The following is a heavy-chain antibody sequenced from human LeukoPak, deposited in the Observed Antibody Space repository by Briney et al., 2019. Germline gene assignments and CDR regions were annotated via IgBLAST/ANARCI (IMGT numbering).Heavy chain of an antibody. CDR1: GFIFSNYA. D-gene: IGHD3-9*01. CDR2: IGGRDSGT. CDR3: AKWGDYDILTGYYDSDY. J-gene: IGHJ4*02. Sequence: GGSLRLSCAASGFIFSNYAMSWVRQAPGKGLEWVSAIGGRDSGTYYADSVRGRFTVSRDDPKNTLYLQMNTLRAEDTAVYYCAKWGDYDILTGYYDSDYWGQGTLVTASS. V-gene: IGHV3-23*01.